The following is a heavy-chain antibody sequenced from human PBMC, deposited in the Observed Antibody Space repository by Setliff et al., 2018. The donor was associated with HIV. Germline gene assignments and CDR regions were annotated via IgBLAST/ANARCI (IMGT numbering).Heavy chain of an antibody. CDR1: GGSINRSNYY. V-gene: IGHV4-39*01. D-gene: IGHD3-22*01. J-gene: IGHJ4*02. Sequence: PSETLSLTCTVPGGSINRSNYYWGWIRQPPGKGLEWIGTISYTGSTYYDPSLKSRVTISLDTSKNQFSLKLNSVTAADTAVYFCARLRITMIMMLNYFDYWGQGTLVTVSS. CDR2: ISYTGST. CDR3: ARLRITMIMMLNYFDY.